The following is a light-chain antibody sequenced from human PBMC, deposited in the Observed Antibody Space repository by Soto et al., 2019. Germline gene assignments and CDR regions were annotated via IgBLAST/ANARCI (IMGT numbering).Light chain of an antibody. CDR2: AAS. CDR3: QQSYRTWT. CDR1: QSISSF. J-gene: IGKJ1*01. Sequence: DIQMTQSPSSLSASVGDRVTITCRASQSISSFLNWYQQKQGKVPKLLIYAASTLQSGVPSRFSGRGSGADFTLTISRLQPEDFATYYCQQSYRTWTFGQGTKVEVK. V-gene: IGKV1-39*01.